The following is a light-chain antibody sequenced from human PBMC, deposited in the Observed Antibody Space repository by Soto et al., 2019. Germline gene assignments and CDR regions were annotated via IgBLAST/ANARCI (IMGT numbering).Light chain of an antibody. Sequence: EIVMTQSPATLSLSPGERAALSCRASQSINSELAWYQQKPGQPPRLLIYGASTRHPGVPASFTGSESGSEFTLTISGLQSEDFAVYYWQQGHNWPLTFGQGTRLEI. J-gene: IGKJ2*01. CDR1: QSINSE. V-gene: IGKV3-15*01. CDR3: QQGHNWPLT. CDR2: GAS.